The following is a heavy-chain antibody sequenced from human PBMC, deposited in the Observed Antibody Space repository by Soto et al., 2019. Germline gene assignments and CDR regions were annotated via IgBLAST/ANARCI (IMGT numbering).Heavy chain of an antibody. V-gene: IGHV4-4*02. J-gene: IGHJ3*02. Sequence: SETLSLTCAVSCGSISSSNWWSWVRQPPGKGLEWIGSIYYSGSTYHNPSLKSRVTISVDTSKNQFSPKLSSVTAADTAVYSCASLLLVNFVFDIWGQGTMVTVSS. CDR2: IYYSGST. CDR1: CGSISSSNW. D-gene: IGHD3-9*01. CDR3: ASLLLVNFVFDI.